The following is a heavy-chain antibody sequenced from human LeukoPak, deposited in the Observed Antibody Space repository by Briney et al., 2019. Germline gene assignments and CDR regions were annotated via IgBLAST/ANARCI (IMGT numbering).Heavy chain of an antibody. V-gene: IGHV3-21*01. CDR3: AKAGHRAAGLYFDY. Sequence: GGSLRLSCAASGFTFSSYSMNWVRQAPGKGLEWVSSISSSSSYIYYADSVKGRFTISRDNAKNSLYLQMNSPRAEDTAVYYCAKAGHRAAGLYFDYWGQGTLVTVSS. CDR2: ISSSSSYI. D-gene: IGHD6-13*01. J-gene: IGHJ4*02. CDR1: GFTFSSYS.